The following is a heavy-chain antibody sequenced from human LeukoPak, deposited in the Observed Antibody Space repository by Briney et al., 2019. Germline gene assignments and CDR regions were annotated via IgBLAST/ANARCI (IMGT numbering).Heavy chain of an antibody. Sequence: GGTLRLSCAASGFTFSGYGMSWVRQAPGKGLEWVSGISGSGGSTYYADSVKGRFTISRDNSKNTLYLQMNSLRAEDTAVYYCAKITLVRGPVGYFDYRGQGTLVTVSS. V-gene: IGHV3-23*01. D-gene: IGHD3-10*01. CDR3: AKITLVRGPVGYFDY. J-gene: IGHJ4*02. CDR1: GFTFSGYG. CDR2: ISGSGGST.